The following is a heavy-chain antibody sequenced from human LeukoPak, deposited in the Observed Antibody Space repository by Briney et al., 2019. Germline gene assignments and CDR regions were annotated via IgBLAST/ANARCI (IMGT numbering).Heavy chain of an antibody. CDR3: VRDYGGTSPFDY. D-gene: IGHD4-23*01. V-gene: IGHV3-48*04. Sequence: GGSLRLSCAASGFTFRSYSMNWVRQAPGKGLEWVSYISSSGSTIYYADSVKGRFTISRDNAKNSLYLQMNSLRAKDTAVYYCVRDYGGTSPFDYWGQGTLVTVTS. CDR1: GFTFRSYS. CDR2: ISSSGSTI. J-gene: IGHJ4*01.